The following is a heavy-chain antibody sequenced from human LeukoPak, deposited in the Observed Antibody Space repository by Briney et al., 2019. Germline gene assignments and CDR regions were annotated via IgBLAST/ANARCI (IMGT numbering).Heavy chain of an antibody. Sequence: PSETLSLTCTVSGDSISSSGYYWGWIRQPPGKGLEWIGTISYSGNTYYSPSLKSRVTISVDTSKNQFSLKLSSVTAADTSVYYCGRTYCSDTTCPVAYWGQGTLVTVSS. D-gene: IGHD2-2*01. V-gene: IGHV4-39*01. J-gene: IGHJ4*02. CDR1: GDSISSSGYY. CDR2: ISYSGNT. CDR3: GRTYCSDTTCPVAY.